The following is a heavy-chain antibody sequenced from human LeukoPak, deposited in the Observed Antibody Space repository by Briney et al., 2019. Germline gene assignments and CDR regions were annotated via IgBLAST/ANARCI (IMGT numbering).Heavy chain of an antibody. CDR3: ARGYYYDSSGFAPLFDY. Sequence: GGSLRLSCAASGFNFYDHGMSWVREAPGKGLGYVSGINWNGGSTGYAESVKGRFTISRDNAKNSLNLQMNSLRAEDTALYYCARGYYYDSSGFAPLFDYWGQGALVTVSS. CDR1: GFNFYDHG. CDR2: INWNGGST. D-gene: IGHD3-22*01. J-gene: IGHJ4*02. V-gene: IGHV3-20*04.